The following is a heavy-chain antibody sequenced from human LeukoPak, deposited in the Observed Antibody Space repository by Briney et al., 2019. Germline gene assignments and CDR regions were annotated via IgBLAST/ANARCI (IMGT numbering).Heavy chain of an antibody. D-gene: IGHD3-22*01. CDR2: ISSSSSYI. CDR3: ARDQMVYYYDSSVPRNYYYGMDV. CDR1: GFTFSCYS. Sequence: PGGSLRLSCAASGFTFSCYSMNWVRQAPGRGLEWVSSISSSSSYIYYADSVKGRFTISRDNAKNSLYLQMNSLRAEDTAVYYCARDQMVYYYDSSVPRNYYYGMDVWGQGTTVTVSS. V-gene: IGHV3-21*01. J-gene: IGHJ6*02.